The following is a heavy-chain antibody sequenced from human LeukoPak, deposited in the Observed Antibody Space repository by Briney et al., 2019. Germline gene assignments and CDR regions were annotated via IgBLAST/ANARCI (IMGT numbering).Heavy chain of an antibody. CDR2: IYSGGST. CDR1: GFTVSSNY. Sequence: PGGSLRLSCAASGFTVSSNYMSWVRQAPGKGLEWVSVIYSGGSTYYADSVKGRFTISRDNSKNTLYLQMNSLRAEDTAVYYCARDWDNGSGKTYYYGMDVWGQGTTVTVSS. D-gene: IGHD3-10*01. CDR3: ARDWDNGSGKTYYYGMDV. V-gene: IGHV3-66*01. J-gene: IGHJ6*02.